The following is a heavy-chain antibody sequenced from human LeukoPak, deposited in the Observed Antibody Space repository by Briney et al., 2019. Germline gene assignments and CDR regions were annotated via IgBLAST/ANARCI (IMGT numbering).Heavy chain of an antibody. V-gene: IGHV3-7*03. J-gene: IGHJ6*03. CDR2: IKQDGSEK. CDR3: ARGKSDSAEDHYYMDV. Sequence: GGSLRFSCAASGFTFSSYWMSWVRQAPGKGLEWVANIKQDGSEKYYVDSVKGRFTISRDNAKNSLYLQMSSLRSEDTAVYYCARGKSDSAEDHYYMDVWGKGTTVTVSS. D-gene: IGHD2-15*01. CDR1: GFTFSSYW.